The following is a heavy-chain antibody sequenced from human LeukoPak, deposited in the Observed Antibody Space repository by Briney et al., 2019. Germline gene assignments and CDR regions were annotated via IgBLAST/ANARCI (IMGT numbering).Heavy chain of an antibody. V-gene: IGHV3-23*01. CDR2: ISATGGST. Sequence: GGSLRLSCAASGFSFSTYAMSWVRQAPGKGLEWVSAISATGGSTYYADSVKGRFTISRDNSKNTLYLQINTLRAEDTAVYYGATRPLDYWGQGTLVTVSS. CDR1: GFSFSTYA. J-gene: IGHJ4*02. CDR3: ATRPLDY.